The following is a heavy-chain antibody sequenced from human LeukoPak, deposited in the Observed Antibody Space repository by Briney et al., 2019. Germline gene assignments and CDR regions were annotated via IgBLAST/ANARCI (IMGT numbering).Heavy chain of an antibody. Sequence: GGSLRLSCAASGFTFSSYAMSWVRQAPGKGLEWVSAISGSGGSTYYADSVKGRFTISRDNSKNTLYLQMNSLRAEDTAVYYCAKALGLSLKGNYGSGSYYSGHDYWGQGTLVTVSS. CDR1: GFTFSSYA. CDR3: AKALGLSLKGNYGSGSYYSGHDY. D-gene: IGHD3-10*01. J-gene: IGHJ4*02. V-gene: IGHV3-23*01. CDR2: ISGSGGST.